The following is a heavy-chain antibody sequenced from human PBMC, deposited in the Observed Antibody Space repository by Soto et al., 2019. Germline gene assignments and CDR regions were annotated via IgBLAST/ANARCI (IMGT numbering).Heavy chain of an antibody. Sequence: QVQLVQSGAEVKKPGSSVKVSCKASGGTFSSYAISWVRQAPGQGREWMGGIIPIFGTANYAQKFQGRVTITADESTSTAYMERSSLRSEDTAVYYCARSLAAADGYYYYGMAVWGQGTTVTVSS. D-gene: IGHD6-6*01. J-gene: IGHJ6*02. CDR1: GGTFSSYA. V-gene: IGHV1-69*01. CDR3: ARSLAAADGYYYYGMAV. CDR2: IIPIFGTA.